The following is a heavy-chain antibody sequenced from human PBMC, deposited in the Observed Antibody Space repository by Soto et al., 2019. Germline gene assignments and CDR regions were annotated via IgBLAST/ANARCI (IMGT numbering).Heavy chain of an antibody. Sequence: PGGSLRLSCAASGFTFNNYWMHWVRQGPEKGLMWLARINTDGSITTYADSVKGRFTISRDNAKNTLYLQMNSLRVEDTAVYYCARALGSPFGLDVWGLGTTVTVSS. CDR2: INTDGSIT. CDR1: GFTFNNYW. V-gene: IGHV3-74*03. CDR3: ARALGSPFGLDV. D-gene: IGHD1-26*01. J-gene: IGHJ6*02.